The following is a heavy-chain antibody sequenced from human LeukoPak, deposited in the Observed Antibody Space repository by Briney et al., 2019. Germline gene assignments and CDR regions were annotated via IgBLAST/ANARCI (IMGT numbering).Heavy chain of an antibody. D-gene: IGHD2-15*01. CDR3: AKTRWEVVVAGPLNWFDP. CDR2: ISYDGSNK. J-gene: IGHJ5*02. Sequence: GGSLRLSCAASGFTFSSYGMHWVRQAPGKGLEWVAVISYDGSNKYYADSVKGRFTISRDNSKNTLYLQMNSLRAEDTAVYYCAKTRWEVVVAGPLNWFDPWGQGTLDTVSS. CDR1: GFTFSSYG. V-gene: IGHV3-30*18.